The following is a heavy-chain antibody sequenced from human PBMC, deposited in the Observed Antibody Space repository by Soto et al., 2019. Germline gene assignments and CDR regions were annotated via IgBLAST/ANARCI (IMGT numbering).Heavy chain of an antibody. CDR2: IKSKAHGGTI. J-gene: IGHJ5*02. CDR3: TAEDGGFDP. CDR1: GFTLSNVW. V-gene: IGHV3-15*07. Sequence: GGSLRLSCAASGFTLSNVWMNWVRQAPGKGLEWVGRIKSKAHGGTIDYAAPVNDRFTISRDDSKDTLYLQMNSLKTEDTAVYYCTAEDGGFDPWGQGTLVTVSS.